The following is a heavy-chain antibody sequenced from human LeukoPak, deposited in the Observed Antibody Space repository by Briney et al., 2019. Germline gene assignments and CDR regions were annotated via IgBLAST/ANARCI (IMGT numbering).Heavy chain of an antibody. V-gene: IGHV3-30-3*01. J-gene: IGHJ4*02. D-gene: IGHD2-8*02. Sequence: GGSLRLSCAASGFTFSSYAMHWVRQAPGKGLEWVAVISYDGSNKYYADSVKGRFTISRDNSKNTLYLQMNSLRAEDTAVYYCARDRTGGYWGQGTLVTVSS. CDR3: ARDRTGGY. CDR2: ISYDGSNK. CDR1: GFTFSSYA.